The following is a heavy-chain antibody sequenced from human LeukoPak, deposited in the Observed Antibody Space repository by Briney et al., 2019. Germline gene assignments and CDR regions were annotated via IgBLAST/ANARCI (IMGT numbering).Heavy chain of an antibody. CDR3: ARDTGFYGSGSPLGY. Sequence: ASAKVSCKASGYTFTSYGISWVRQAPGQGLEWMGWISAYNGNTNYAQKLQGRVTMTTDTSTSTAYMELRSLRSDDTAVYYCARDTGFYGSGSPLGYWGQGTLVTVSS. D-gene: IGHD3-10*01. J-gene: IGHJ4*02. V-gene: IGHV1-18*01. CDR2: ISAYNGNT. CDR1: GYTFTSYG.